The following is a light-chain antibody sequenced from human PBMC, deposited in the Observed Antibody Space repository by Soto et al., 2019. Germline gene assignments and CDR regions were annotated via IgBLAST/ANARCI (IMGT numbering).Light chain of an antibody. J-gene: IGLJ3*02. CDR1: SSNIGSNT. V-gene: IGLV1-44*01. CDR2: SNN. Sequence: QAVLTQPPSASGTPGQRVTISCSGSSSNIGSNTVNWYQQLPGTAPKLLMYSNNQRPSGVPDRFSGSKSGTSASLAISGLQSEDEADYYCAACDDSLTGRVFGGGTKLTVL. CDR3: AACDDSLTGRV.